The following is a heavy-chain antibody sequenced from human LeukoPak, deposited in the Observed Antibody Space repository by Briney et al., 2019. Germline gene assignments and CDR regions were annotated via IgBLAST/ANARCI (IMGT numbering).Heavy chain of an antibody. V-gene: IGHV4-34*01. J-gene: IGHJ3*02. CDR3: ASLWSDAFDI. CDR2: INHSGST. CDR1: GGSISSYY. D-gene: IGHD3-16*01. Sequence: SETLSLTCTVSGGSISSYYWSWIRQPPGKGLEWIGEINHSGSTNYNPSLKSRATISVDTSKNQFSLKLSSVTAADTAVYYCASLWSDAFDIWGQGTMVTVSS.